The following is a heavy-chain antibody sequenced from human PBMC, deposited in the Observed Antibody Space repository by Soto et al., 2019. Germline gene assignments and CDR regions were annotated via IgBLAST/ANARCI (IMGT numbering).Heavy chain of an antibody. CDR3: VRESGVAADC. J-gene: IGHJ4*02. Sequence: VESGGVLVQPGGSLRLSCAASGFTFDSHWMHWVRQAPGEGLVWVSRIKTDGSAAAYADSVKGRFTISRDNTKNTLYLQMNSLRAEDTAVYFCVRESGVAADCWGQGTQVTVS. V-gene: IGHV3-74*01. CDR1: GFTFDSHW. CDR2: IKTDGSAA. D-gene: IGHD6-19*01.